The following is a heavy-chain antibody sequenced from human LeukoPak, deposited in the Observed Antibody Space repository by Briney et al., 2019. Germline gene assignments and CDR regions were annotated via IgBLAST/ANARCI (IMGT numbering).Heavy chain of an antibody. CDR3: ASLAGYYYDSSGYDWNY. CDR1: GYTFTGYY. D-gene: IGHD3-22*01. V-gene: IGHV1-2*02. J-gene: IGHJ4*02. Sequence: ASVKVSCKASGYTFTGYYMHWVRQAPGQGLEWMGWINPNSGGTNYAQKFQGRVTMTRDTSISTAYMELSRLRSDDTAVYYCASLAGYYYDSSGYDWNYWGQGTLVTVSS. CDR2: INPNSGGT.